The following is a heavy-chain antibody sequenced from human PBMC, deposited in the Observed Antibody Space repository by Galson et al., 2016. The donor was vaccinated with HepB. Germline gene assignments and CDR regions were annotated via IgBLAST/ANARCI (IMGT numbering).Heavy chain of an antibody. CDR1: GYSFTKHW. J-gene: IGHJ3*02. D-gene: IGHD2-15*01. Sequence: QSGAEVKKPGESLKISCKVSGYSFTKHWIDWVRQMPGKGLEWMGRIDPSDSYTNYGPTFQGHVTISTDRATNTASLQWSSLKVSDTGIYFCARQGFCSCSNCRGDAFDIWGQGTTVTVSS. CDR2: IDPSDSYT. CDR3: ARQGFCSCSNCRGDAFDI. V-gene: IGHV5-10-1*01.